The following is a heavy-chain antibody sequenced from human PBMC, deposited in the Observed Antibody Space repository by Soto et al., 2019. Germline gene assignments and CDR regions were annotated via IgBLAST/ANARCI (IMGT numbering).Heavy chain of an antibody. CDR2: IHHRGTT. V-gene: IGHV4-59*12. Sequence: SETLSLTCNVSGASITSSYWSWIRQPPGKGLEWIAYIHHRGTTRYSPSFQGQVTISADKSISTAYLQWSSLKASDTAMYFCARGSPYDYWGQGTLVTVSS. CDR1: GASITSSY. CDR3: ARGSPYDY. D-gene: IGHD6-6*01. J-gene: IGHJ4*02.